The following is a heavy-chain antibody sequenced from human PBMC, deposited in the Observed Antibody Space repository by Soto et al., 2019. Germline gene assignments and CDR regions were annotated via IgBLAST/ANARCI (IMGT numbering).Heavy chain of an antibody. Sequence: ASVKVSCKASGGTFSSYAISWVRQAPGQGLEWMGGIIPIFGTANYAQKFQGRVTITADESTSTAYMELSSLRSEDTAVYYCARDYHYDYVWGSYRYSGGDAFDIWGQGTMVTVSS. D-gene: IGHD3-16*02. CDR3: ARDYHYDYVWGSYRYSGGDAFDI. CDR2: IIPIFGTA. V-gene: IGHV1-69*13. J-gene: IGHJ3*02. CDR1: GGTFSSYA.